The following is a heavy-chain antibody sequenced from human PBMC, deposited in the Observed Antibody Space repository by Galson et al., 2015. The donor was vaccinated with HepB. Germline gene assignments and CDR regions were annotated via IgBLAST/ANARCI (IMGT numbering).Heavy chain of an antibody. D-gene: IGHD3-16*01. CDR1: GGSITTYY. CDR2: IYYGGSI. V-gene: IGHV4-59*08. J-gene: IGHJ3*02. Sequence: ETLSLTCTVSGGSITTYYWSWIRQPPGKGLEWIGYIYYGGSINYNPSLKSRVTISVDTSKNQLSLKLTSVTAADTAVYYCARLSPLGGVWASDMWGQGTMVTVSS. CDR3: ARLSPLGGVWASDM.